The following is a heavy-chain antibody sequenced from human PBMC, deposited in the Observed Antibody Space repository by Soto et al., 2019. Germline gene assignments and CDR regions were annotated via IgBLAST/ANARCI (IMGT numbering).Heavy chain of an antibody. CDR2: IIPIFGTA. D-gene: IGHD5-18*01. CDR3: ARDKRDTAIRARKGYYGMDV. J-gene: IGHJ6*02. Sequence: QVQLVQSGAEVKKPGSSVKVSCKASGGTFSSYAISWVRQAPGHGLEWMGGIIPIFGTANYAQKFQGRVTITADESTNTDYMKLSSLRSEDTAVYYCARDKRDTAIRARKGYYGMDVWGQGTTVTVSS. CDR1: GGTFSSYA. V-gene: IGHV1-69*01.